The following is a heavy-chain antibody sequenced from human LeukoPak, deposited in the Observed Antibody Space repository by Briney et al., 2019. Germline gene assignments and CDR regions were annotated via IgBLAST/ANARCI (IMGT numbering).Heavy chain of an antibody. J-gene: IGHJ6*02. V-gene: IGHV1-2*04. Sequence: GASVKVSCKASGYTFTGYYMHWVRQAPGQGLEWMGWINPNSGGTNYAQKFQGWVTMTRDTSISTAYMELSGLRSDDTAVYYCARERGSRWLVHDVRYYYGMDVWGQGTTVTVSS. CDR3: ARERGSRWLVHDVRYYYGMDV. CDR1: GYTFTGYY. D-gene: IGHD6-19*01. CDR2: INPNSGGT.